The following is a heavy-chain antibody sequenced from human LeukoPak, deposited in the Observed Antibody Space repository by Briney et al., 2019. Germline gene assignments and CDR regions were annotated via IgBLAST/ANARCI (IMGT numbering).Heavy chain of an antibody. V-gene: IGHV1-24*01. Sequence: ASVKVSCKGSVYSLTELSMHWVRQAPGKGLGWMGGFDPEDGETIYAQKSQGRGTMTEDTSTDTAYMDLSSLRSEDTAVYYCARDLGDTYGSVGDFDYWGQGTLVTVSS. D-gene: IGHD3-10*01. CDR2: FDPEDGET. CDR1: VYSLTELS. CDR3: ARDLGDTYGSVGDFDY. J-gene: IGHJ4*02.